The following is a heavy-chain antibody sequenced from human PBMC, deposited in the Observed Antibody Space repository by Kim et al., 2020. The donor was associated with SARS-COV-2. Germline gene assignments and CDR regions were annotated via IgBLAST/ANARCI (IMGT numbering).Heavy chain of an antibody. D-gene: IGHD2-15*01. V-gene: IGHV1-69*13. CDR2: IIPIFGTA. CDR1: GGTFSSYA. CDR3: ARSIAGYCSGGSCYGSPDYYYGMDV. J-gene: IGHJ6*02. Sequence: SVKVSCKASGGTFSSYAISRVRQAPGQGLEWMGGIIPIFGTANYAQKFQGRVTITADESTSTAYMELSSLRSEDTAVYYCARSIAGYCSGGSCYGSPDYYYGMDVWGQGTTVTVSS.